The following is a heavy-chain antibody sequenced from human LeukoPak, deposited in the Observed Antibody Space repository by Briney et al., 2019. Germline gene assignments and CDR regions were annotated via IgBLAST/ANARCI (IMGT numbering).Heavy chain of an antibody. Sequence: SETLSLTCTVSGYSISSGYYWGWIRQPPGKGLEWIGSIYHSGSTYYNPSLKSRVTISVDTSKNQFSLKLSSVTAADTAVYYCARDKTRYGLFDYWGQGTLVTVSS. V-gene: IGHV4-38-2*02. CDR3: ARDKTRYGLFDY. D-gene: IGHD5-18*01. J-gene: IGHJ4*02. CDR2: IYHSGST. CDR1: GYSISSGYY.